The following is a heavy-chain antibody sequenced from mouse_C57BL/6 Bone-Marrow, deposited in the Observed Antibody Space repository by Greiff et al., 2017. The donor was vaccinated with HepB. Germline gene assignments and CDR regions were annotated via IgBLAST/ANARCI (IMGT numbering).Heavy chain of an antibody. V-gene: IGHV8-12*01. D-gene: IGHD2-5*01. Sequence: QVTLKESGPGILQSSQTLSLTCSFSGFSLSTSGMGVSWIRQPSGKGLEWLAHIYWDDDKRYNPSLKSRLTISKDTSRNQVFLKITSVDTADTATYYCARKGAYYSNLYYFDYWGQGTTLTVSS. CDR1: GFSLSTSGMG. CDR3: ARKGAYYSNLYYFDY. CDR2: IYWDDDK. J-gene: IGHJ2*01.